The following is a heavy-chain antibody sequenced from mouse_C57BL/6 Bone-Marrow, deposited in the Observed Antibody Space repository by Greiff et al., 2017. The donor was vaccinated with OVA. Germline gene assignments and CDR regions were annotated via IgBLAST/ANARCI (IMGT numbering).Heavy chain of an antibody. J-gene: IGHJ3*01. D-gene: IGHD2-14*01. CDR2: IDPNSGGT. CDR3: ARWDLGYPWFAY. CDR1: GYTFTSYW. V-gene: IGHV1-72*01. Sequence: VQLQQPGAELVKPGASVKLSCKASGYTFTSYWMHWVKQRPGRGLEWSGRIDPNSGGTKYNEKFKSKATLTVDKPSSTAYMQLSSLTSEDSAVYYCARWDLGYPWFAYWGQGTLVTVSA.